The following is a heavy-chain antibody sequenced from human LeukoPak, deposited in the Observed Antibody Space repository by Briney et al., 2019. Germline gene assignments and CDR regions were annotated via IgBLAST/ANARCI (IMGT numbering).Heavy chain of an antibody. V-gene: IGHV3-9*01. CDR2: ISWNSGSI. CDR3: AKDMLAGFGESISTQPFDY. Sequence: LSLTCSVSGGPIGDYYWSWIRQAPGKGLEWVSGISWNSGSIGYADSVKGRFTISRDNAKNSLYLQMNSLRAEDTASYYCAKDMLAGFGESISTQPFDYWGQGTLVTVSS. D-gene: IGHD3-10*01. CDR1: GGPIGDYY. J-gene: IGHJ4*02.